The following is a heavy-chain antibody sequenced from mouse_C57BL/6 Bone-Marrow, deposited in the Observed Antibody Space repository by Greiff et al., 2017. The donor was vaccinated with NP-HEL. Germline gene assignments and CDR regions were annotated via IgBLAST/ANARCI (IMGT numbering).Heavy chain of an antibody. Sequence: QVQLQQSGAELVRPGPSVKMSCKASGYTFTTYWIGWAKQRPGHGLEWMGDIYPGGGYTNYNEKFKGKATLTADKSSSTAYMQFSSLTSEDSAIYYCARETAQATPFAYWGQGTLVTVSA. CDR3: ARETAQATPFAY. CDR1: GYTFTTYW. D-gene: IGHD3-2*02. J-gene: IGHJ3*01. CDR2: IYPGGGYT. V-gene: IGHV1-63*01.